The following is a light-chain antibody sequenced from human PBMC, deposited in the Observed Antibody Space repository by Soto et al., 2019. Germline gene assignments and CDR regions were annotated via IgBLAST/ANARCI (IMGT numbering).Light chain of an antibody. J-gene: IGKJ1*01. CDR1: QSISSY. Sequence: DIQMTQSPSSLSASVGDRVTITCRASQSISSYLNGYQQKPGKAPKLLIYAASSLQSGVPSRFSGSGSGTDFTLTISSRQPEDFATYYWQQSYSTVWTFGQGTKVDIK. CDR3: QQSYSTVWT. CDR2: AAS. V-gene: IGKV1-39*01.